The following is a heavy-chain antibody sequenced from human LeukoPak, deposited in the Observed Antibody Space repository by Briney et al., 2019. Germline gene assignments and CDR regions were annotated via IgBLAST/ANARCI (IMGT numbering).Heavy chain of an antibody. CDR3: ARSSIAVAGDAFDI. CDR2: INPNSGGT. D-gene: IGHD6-19*01. Sequence: GASVKVSCKASGYTLTGYYMHWVRQAPGQGLEWMGWINPNSGGTNYAQKFQGWVTMTRDTSISTAYMELSRLRSDDTAVYYCARSSIAVAGDAFDIWGQGTMVTVSS. CDR1: GYTLTGYY. J-gene: IGHJ3*02. V-gene: IGHV1-2*04.